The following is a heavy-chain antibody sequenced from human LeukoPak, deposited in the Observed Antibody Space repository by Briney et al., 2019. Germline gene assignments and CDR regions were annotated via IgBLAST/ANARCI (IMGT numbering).Heavy chain of an antibody. CDR3: ARVGSRYCSGANCYDGF. V-gene: IGHV3-30-3*01. Sequence: PGESLRLSCAVSGFAFSSLAMHWVRQAPGKGLEWVAFISYDGNNQYYADSVKGRFTISRDNSKNTLYLQMNNLRAEDTAIYYCARVGSRYCSGANCYDGFWGQGTLVSVSS. CDR1: GFAFSSLA. CDR2: ISYDGNNQ. D-gene: IGHD2-15*01. J-gene: IGHJ4*02.